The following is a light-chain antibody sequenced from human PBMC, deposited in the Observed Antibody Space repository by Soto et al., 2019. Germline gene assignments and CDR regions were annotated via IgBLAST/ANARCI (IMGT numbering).Light chain of an antibody. CDR2: AAS. Sequence: DIQMTQSPSSLSASVGDRFAIACLASQSISSYLNWYQQKPGKAPNFLIYAASNLQSGVPSRFSGSGSGTVFTLTISSLQPEDFATYYCQQSYSSPQTFGQGTKVDIK. J-gene: IGKJ1*01. V-gene: IGKV1-39*01. CDR1: QSISSY. CDR3: QQSYSSPQT.